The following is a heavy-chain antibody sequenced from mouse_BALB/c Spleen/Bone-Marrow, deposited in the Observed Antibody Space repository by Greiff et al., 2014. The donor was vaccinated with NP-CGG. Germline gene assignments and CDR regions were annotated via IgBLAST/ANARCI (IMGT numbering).Heavy chain of an antibody. D-gene: IGHD3-2*01. CDR3: GNDSSGGLLAMDY. V-gene: IGHV3-8*02. CDR1: GDSITSGY. CDR2: ISYSGST. J-gene: IGHJ4*01. Sequence: VQLQQSGPSLVKPSQTLSLTCSVTGDSITSGYWNWIRKFPGNKLEYMGYISYSGSTYSNPSLKSRISFTRDSSKNQFYLQLNFVATGGPATYYRGNDSSGGLLAMDYWGQGTSVTVSP.